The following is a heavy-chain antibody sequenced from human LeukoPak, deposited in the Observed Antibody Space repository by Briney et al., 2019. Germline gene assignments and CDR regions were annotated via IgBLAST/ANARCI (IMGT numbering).Heavy chain of an antibody. CDR2: INHSGST. J-gene: IGHJ4*02. V-gene: IGHV4-34*01. Sequence: SETLSLTCAVYGGSFSGYYWSWIRQPPGKGLEWIGEINHSGSTNYNPSLKSRVTISVDTSKNQFSLKLSSVTAADTAVYYCARHPRIAARKHTFDYWGQGTLVTVSS. D-gene: IGHD6-6*01. CDR1: GGSFSGYY. CDR3: ARHPRIAARKHTFDY.